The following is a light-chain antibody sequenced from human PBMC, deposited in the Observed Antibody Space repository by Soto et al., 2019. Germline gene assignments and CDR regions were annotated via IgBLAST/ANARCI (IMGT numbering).Light chain of an antibody. CDR2: AAS. Sequence: DIQMTQSPSSLSASVGDTVTVSRRASQGISIYVAWYQQKPGKVPNLLIYAASTLESGVPSRFSGSGSGTDFILTIRSLQPEDVGTYYCQQYKGASTFGQGTRLEI. CDR3: QQYKGAST. CDR1: QGISIY. V-gene: IGKV1-27*01. J-gene: IGKJ5*01.